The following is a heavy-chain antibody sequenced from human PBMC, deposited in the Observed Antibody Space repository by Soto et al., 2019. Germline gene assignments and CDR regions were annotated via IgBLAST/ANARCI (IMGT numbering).Heavy chain of an antibody. V-gene: IGHV3-23*01. CDR2: IGGRGNSA. CDR3: VREGRGSFDF. D-gene: IGHD5-12*01. CDR1: GFSFSDHA. Sequence: GGSLRLSCAASGFSFSDHAMNWVRQAPGKGLEWVSVIGGRGNSAYYADSVQGRFTISRDNSKNTLSLQMSSLTADDTAIYYCVREGRGSFDFWGRGTMVTVS. J-gene: IGHJ3*01.